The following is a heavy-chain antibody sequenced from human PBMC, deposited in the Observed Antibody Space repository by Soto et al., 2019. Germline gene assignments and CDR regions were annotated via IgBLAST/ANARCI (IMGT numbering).Heavy chain of an antibody. J-gene: IGHJ4*02. V-gene: IGHV3-48*02. Sequence: EVQLVESGGGLVQPGGSLRLSCAVSGFSFTFYGWNWVRQAPGKGLEWISYISTSSRTIYYADSVKGRFTISRDNAKNSLYLQVSGLRDEDTAVYYCARLDYGDSAIFDSWGQGIQVIVSS. CDR3: ARLDYGDSAIFDS. CDR2: ISTSSRTI. D-gene: IGHD4-17*01. CDR1: GFSFTFYG.